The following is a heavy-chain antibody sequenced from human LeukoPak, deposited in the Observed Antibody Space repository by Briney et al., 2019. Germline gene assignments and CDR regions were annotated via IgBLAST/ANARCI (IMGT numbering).Heavy chain of an antibody. Sequence: GGSLRLSCAASGFSFRDYWMHWIRQDPEKGLVWVSRINGDKTSKIYADYVKGRFTISRDNAKNTLYLQMNSLSAEDTAVYFCARDRAERNWTYHTLFDYWGQGTPVTVSS. CDR3: ARDRAERNWTYHTLFDY. J-gene: IGHJ4*02. D-gene: IGHD1-7*01. CDR1: GFSFRDYW. CDR2: INGDKTSK. V-gene: IGHV3-74*01.